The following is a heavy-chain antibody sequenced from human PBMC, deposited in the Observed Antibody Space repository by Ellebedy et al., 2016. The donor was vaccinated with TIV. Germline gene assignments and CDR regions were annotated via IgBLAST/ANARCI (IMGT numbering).Heavy chain of an antibody. J-gene: IGHJ4*02. V-gene: IGHV3-74*01. CDR2: MNTDGSIT. D-gene: IGHD3-9*01. CDR3: VKGIDFH. Sequence: GASLKISCAASGFTFSSYWMHWVRQAPGKGLVWVSRMNTDGSITTYADSVKGRFTMSRDNVKNTLYLQMNGLTAEETAVYDCVKGIDFHWGQGTLVTVSS. CDR1: GFTFSSYW.